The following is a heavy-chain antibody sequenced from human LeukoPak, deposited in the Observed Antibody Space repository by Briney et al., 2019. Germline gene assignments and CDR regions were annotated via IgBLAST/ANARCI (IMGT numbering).Heavy chain of an antibody. J-gene: IGHJ4*02. D-gene: IGHD2-2*01. CDR3: ARGPAARETGTFDY. Sequence: SVKVSCKASGGTFSSYAISWVRQAPGQGLEWMGRIIPILGIANYTQKFQGRVTITADKSTSTAYMELSSLRSEDTAVYYCARGPAARETGTFDYWGQGTLVTVSS. CDR1: GGTFSSYA. CDR2: IIPILGIA. V-gene: IGHV1-69*04.